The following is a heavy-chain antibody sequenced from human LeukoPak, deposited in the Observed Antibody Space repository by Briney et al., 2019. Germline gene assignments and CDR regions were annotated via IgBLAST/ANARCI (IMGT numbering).Heavy chain of an antibody. CDR2: IYYSGST. CDR3: ARWEHSGSYYSY. CDR1: GGSISSSSYY. J-gene: IGHJ4*02. V-gene: IGHV4-39*01. Sequence: KPSETLSLTCTVSGGSISSSSYYWGWIRQPPGKGLEWIGSIYYSGSTCYNPSLKSRVTISVDTSKNQFSLKLRSVTAADTAVYYCARWEHSGSYYSYWGQGTLVTVSS. D-gene: IGHD1-26*01.